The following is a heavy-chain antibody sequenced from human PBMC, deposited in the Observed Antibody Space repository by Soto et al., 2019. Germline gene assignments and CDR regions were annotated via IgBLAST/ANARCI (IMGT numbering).Heavy chain of an antibody. Sequence: SETLSLTCSLYSGSFSGYYWSWIRQPPGKGLEWIGEISQSGNTNYSPSLKSRVSISIDTSKKQFSLNLASVSAADTAVYYCARAPKVSGSSQTRPDFWGQGTLVTV. V-gene: IGHV4-34*01. CDR1: SGSFSGYY. CDR2: ISQSGNT. CDR3: ARAPKVSGSSQTRPDF. J-gene: IGHJ4*02. D-gene: IGHD6-6*01.